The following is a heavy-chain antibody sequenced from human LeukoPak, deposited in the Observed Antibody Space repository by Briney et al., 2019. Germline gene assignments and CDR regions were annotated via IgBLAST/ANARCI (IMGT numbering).Heavy chain of an antibody. J-gene: IGHJ4*02. CDR2: ISGSGGST. Sequence: PGGSLRLSCAASGFTFSSYAMSWVRQAPGKGLEWVSGISGSGGSTYYADSVKGRFTISRDNSMNTLYLHVNSLRADDTAVYYCAKREFGCSGGSCYVAADYWGQGTLVTVSS. CDR3: AKREFGCSGGSCYVAADY. CDR1: GFTFSSYA. D-gene: IGHD2-15*01. V-gene: IGHV3-23*01.